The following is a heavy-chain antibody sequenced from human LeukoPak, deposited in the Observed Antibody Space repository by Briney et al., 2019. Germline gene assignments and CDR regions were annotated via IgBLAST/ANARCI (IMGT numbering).Heavy chain of an antibody. J-gene: IGHJ4*02. CDR2: INEDGSEK. V-gene: IGHV3-7*01. CDR1: GFTFNRYW. CDR3: ASADGGRGNVLQGVIKDPS. Sequence: PGGSLRLSCAASGFTFNRYWMSWVRQAPGKGPEWVANINEDGSEKYYVDSVKGRFTISRDNAKNSLYLQMNSLRAEDTALYYCASADGGRGNVLQGVIKDPSWGQGTRVTVSS. D-gene: IGHD3-10*01.